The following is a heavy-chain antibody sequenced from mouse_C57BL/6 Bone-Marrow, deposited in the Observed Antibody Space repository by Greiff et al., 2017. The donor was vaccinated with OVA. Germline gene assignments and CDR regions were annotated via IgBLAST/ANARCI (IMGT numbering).Heavy chain of an antibody. CDR1: GYTFTSYW. J-gene: IGHJ2*01. D-gene: IGHD1-1*01. V-gene: IGHV1-69*01. CDR3: ARRGGTTVGFDY. CDR2: IDPSDSYT. Sequence: QVQLKQPGAELVMPGASVKLSCKASGYTFTSYWMHWVKQRPGQGLEWIGEIDPSDSYTNYNQKFKGKSTLTVDKSSSTAYMQLSSLTSEDSAVYYCARRGGTTVGFDYWGQGTTLTVSS.